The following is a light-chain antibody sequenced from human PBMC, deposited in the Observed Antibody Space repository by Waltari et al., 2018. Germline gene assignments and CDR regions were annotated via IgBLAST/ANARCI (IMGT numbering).Light chain of an antibody. V-gene: IGKV4-1*01. Sequence: DIVMTQSPASLSVSLGERATINCLSRQTIFSTSDNKYYLAWYQQKPGQPPKLLIYWASIRESGVPDRFSGSGSGTDFTLTISAVQAEDAAVYYCQQYYSSPTFGGGTKVEIK. CDR3: QQYYSSPT. CDR1: QTIFSTSDNKYY. CDR2: WAS. J-gene: IGKJ4*01.